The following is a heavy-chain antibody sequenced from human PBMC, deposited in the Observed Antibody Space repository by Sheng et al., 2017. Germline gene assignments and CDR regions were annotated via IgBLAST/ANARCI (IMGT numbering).Heavy chain of an antibody. CDR1: GGSISSSSYY. D-gene: IGHD3-10*01. V-gene: IGHV4-39*07. J-gene: IGHJ3*02. CDR2: IYYSGSTP. CDR3: ARDYNPPKLLPSDSGVGAFDI. Sequence: QLQLQESGPGLVKPSETLSLTCTVSGGSISSSSYYWGWIRQPPGKGLEWIGSIYYSGSTPTTPVPQESSHISVDTSKNQFSLKLSSVTAADKAVYYCARDYNPPKLLPSDSGVGAFDIWGQGTMVTVSS.